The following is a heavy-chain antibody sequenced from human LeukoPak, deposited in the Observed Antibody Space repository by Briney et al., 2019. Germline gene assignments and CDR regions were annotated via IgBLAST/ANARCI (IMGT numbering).Heavy chain of an antibody. CDR2: ISDTGDT. D-gene: IGHD3-22*01. CDR1: GFTFGSYA. V-gene: IGHV3-23*01. CDR3: TKGDGGYYLIDY. Sequence: PGGSLRLSCVASGFTFGSYALSWVRQTPGRGLRYVATISDTGDTYYAGSVKGRFTISRDNSKNTVSLQMNSLRPDDTAVYYCTKGDGGYYLIDYWGQGTLVTVSS. J-gene: IGHJ4*02.